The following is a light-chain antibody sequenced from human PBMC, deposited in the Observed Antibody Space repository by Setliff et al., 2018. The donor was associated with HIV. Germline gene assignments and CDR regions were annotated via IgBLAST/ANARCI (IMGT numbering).Light chain of an antibody. CDR1: SSDIGGYNY. V-gene: IGLV2-11*01. CDR3: CSYAGNFVFV. CDR2: DIT. J-gene: IGLJ1*01. Sequence: QSALTQPRSVSGSPGQSVTFSCTGASSDIGGYNYVSWYQQHPGKAPKLLIYDITKRPSGVPDRFSGFKSGNTASLTISGLQAEDEADYYCCSYAGNFVFVFGGGTKVT.